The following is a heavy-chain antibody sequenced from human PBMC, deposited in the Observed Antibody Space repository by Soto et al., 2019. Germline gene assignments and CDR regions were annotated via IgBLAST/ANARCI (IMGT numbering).Heavy chain of an antibody. CDR2: MSYDGTTK. V-gene: IGHV3-30-3*01. D-gene: IGHD3-10*01. CDR3: AREVLWSRYFDY. CDR1: GFIFSNYV. J-gene: IGHJ4*02. Sequence: QVQLVESGGGVVQPGRSLRLSCAASGFIFSNYVMYWVHQAPGKGLEWVAFMSYDGTTKYSADSVKGRFTISRDNSKNTLYLQMNSLRPEDTAVYYCAREVLWSRYFDYWGQGTLVTVSS.